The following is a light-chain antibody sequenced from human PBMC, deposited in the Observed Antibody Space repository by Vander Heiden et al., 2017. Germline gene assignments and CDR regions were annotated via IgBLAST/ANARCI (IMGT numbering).Light chain of an antibody. CDR3: QQSSSMPWT. J-gene: IGKJ1*01. CDR2: AAS. V-gene: IGKV1-39*01. CDR1: QSISNY. Sequence: DIQMTQSPSSLSASVGDRISITCRASQSISNYLNWYQKKSGSAPKLLIYAASVLQNGVPSRFSGSGSGTDFTLTISSLQPEDFATNYCQQSSSMPWTFGQGTKVEIK.